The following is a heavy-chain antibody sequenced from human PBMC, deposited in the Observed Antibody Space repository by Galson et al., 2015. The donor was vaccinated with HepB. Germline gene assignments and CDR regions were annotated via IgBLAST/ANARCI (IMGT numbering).Heavy chain of an antibody. CDR3: ARGLVGDYGDYGTAY. D-gene: IGHD4-17*01. Sequence: SVKVSCKASGYTFTSYDINWVRQATGQGLEWMGWTNPNSGNTGYAQEFQGRVTMTRNTSISTAYMELSSLRSEDTAVYYCARGLVGDYGDYGTAYWGQGTLVTVSS. CDR1: GYTFTSYD. J-gene: IGHJ4*02. V-gene: IGHV1-8*01. CDR2: TNPNSGNT.